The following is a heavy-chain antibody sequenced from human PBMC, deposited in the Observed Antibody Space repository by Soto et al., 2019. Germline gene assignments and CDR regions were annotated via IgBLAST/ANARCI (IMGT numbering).Heavy chain of an antibody. V-gene: IGHV3-53*01. J-gene: IGHJ4*02. CDR2: IYSGGST. CDR3: ARDRGQYSSSSFDY. D-gene: IGHD6-6*01. Sequence: GGSLRLSCAASGFTVSSNYMSWVRQAPGKGLEWVSVIYSGGSTYYADSVKGRFTISRDNSKNTLYLQMSSLRAEDTAVYYCARDRGQYSSSSFDYWGQGTLVTVSS. CDR1: GFTVSSNY.